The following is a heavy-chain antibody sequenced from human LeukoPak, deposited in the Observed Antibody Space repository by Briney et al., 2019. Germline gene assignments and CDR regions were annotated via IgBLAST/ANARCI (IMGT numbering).Heavy chain of an antibody. Sequence: GGSLRLSCAASGFTFSSYAMSWVRQAPGKGLEWVSSISSSSSYIYYADSVKGRFTISRDNAKNSLYLQMNSLRAEDTAVYYCARSQSYVSFDYWGQGTLVTVSS. CDR2: ISSSSSYI. J-gene: IGHJ4*02. V-gene: IGHV3-21*01. D-gene: IGHD3-16*01. CDR1: GFTFSSYA. CDR3: ARSQSYVSFDY.